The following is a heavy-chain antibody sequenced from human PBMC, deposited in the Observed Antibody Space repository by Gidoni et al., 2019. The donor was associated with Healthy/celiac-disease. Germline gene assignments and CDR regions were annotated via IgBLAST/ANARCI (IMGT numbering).Heavy chain of an antibody. CDR1: GGSIRSYY. D-gene: IGHD5-18*01. Sequence: QVQLQESGPGLVKPSETLSLTCTVSGGSIRSYYWSWIRQPPGKGLEWIGYIYYSGSTNYNPSLKTRVTISVDTSKNQFSLKLSSVTAADTAVYYCARARGYSYGQGIFDYWGQGTLVTVSS. CDR2: IYYSGST. V-gene: IGHV4-59*01. CDR3: ARARGYSYGQGIFDY. J-gene: IGHJ4*02.